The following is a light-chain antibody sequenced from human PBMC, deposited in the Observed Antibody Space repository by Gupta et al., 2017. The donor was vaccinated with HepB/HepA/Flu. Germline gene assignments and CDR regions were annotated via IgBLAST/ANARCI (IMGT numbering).Light chain of an antibody. CDR3: AAWDDSLSGVV. CDR1: SSNIGSNY. CDR2: RSN. Sequence: QSVLTQPPSASGTPGQRVTISCSGSSSNIGSNYVYWYQQLPGTAPKLLIYRSNQRPAGVPDRFSGSKSGTSASLAISGLRSGDEADYYCAAWDDSLSGVVVGGGTKLTVL. J-gene: IGLJ2*01. V-gene: IGLV1-47*01.